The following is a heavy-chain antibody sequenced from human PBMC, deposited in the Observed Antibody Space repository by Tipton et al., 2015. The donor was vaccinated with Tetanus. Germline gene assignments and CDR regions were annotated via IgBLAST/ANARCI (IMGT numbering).Heavy chain of an antibody. CDR2: IYYSGST. CDR3: ATMTPVDWYFDL. D-gene: IGHD4-23*01. Sequence: GLVKPSETLSLICTVSGGSISSYFWSWIRQSPGQGLEWIGLIYYSGSTSYNPSLKSRVTISVDTSKNQLSLKLTSVTAADTAVYYCATMTPVDWYFDLWGRGTLVTVSS. J-gene: IGHJ2*01. CDR1: GGSISSYF. V-gene: IGHV4-59*01.